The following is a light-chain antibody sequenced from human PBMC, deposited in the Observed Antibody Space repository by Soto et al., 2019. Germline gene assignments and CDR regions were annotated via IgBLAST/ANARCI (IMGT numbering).Light chain of an antibody. V-gene: IGKV3-11*01. Sequence: DIVLTQSPDTLSLSPGESATLSCRASQSLGRYLAWYQQKPGQAPRLLIYDASHRATGIPARFSGSGSDSDFTLTISSLDPEYFAVYCWQQYNSWPTFGGGTKVEIK. J-gene: IGKJ4*01. CDR3: QQYNSWPT. CDR2: DAS. CDR1: QSLGRY.